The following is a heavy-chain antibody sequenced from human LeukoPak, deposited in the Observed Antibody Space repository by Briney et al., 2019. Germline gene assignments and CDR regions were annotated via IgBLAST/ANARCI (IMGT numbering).Heavy chain of an antibody. V-gene: IGHV1-69*13. CDR1: GGTFSSYA. CDR3: ARAPPDGAAAGNHDY. CDR2: IIPIFGTA. Sequence: SVKVSCKASGGTFSSYAISWVRQAPGQGLEWMGGIIPIFGTANYAQKFQGRVTITADESTSIAYMELSSLRSEDTAVYYCARAPPDGAAAGNHDYWGQGTLVTVSS. D-gene: IGHD6-13*01. J-gene: IGHJ4*02.